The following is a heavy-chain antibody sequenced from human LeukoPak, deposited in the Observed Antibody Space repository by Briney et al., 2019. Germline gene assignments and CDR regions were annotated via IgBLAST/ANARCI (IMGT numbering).Heavy chain of an antibody. V-gene: IGHV4-30-2*01. D-gene: IGHD3-10*01. Sequence: SETLSLTCAVSGGSISSGGYSWSWIRQPPGKGLEWIGYIYHSGSTYYNPSLKSRVTISVDRSKNQFSLKLSSVTAADTAVYYCARGIQTREYYYGSGSNSPRWFDPWGQGTLVTVSS. CDR1: GGSISSGGYS. CDR3: ARGIQTREYYYGSGSNSPRWFDP. CDR2: IYHSGST. J-gene: IGHJ5*02.